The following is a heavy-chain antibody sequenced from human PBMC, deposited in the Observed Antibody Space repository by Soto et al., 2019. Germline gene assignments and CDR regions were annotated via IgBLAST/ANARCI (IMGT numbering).Heavy chain of an antibody. J-gene: IGHJ6*02. CDR1: GFIFVDYS. CDR3: ARDRPRNGMDV. CDR2: TSYDGSTK. Sequence: QMRLVESGGGVVQPGRSLRLSCAASGFIFVDYSLHWVRQAPGKGLEWVAVTSYDGSTKEYADSVKGRFSISRDNAKITLYLEMDSLRPEDTAVYYCARDRPRNGMDVWGQGTTVTVSS. V-gene: IGHV3-30-3*01.